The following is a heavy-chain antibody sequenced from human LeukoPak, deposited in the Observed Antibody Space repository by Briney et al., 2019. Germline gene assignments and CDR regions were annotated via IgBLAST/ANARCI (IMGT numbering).Heavy chain of an antibody. CDR1: GDSISSYY. V-gene: IGHV4-59*12. D-gene: IGHD3-16*01. CDR2: IYYSGST. J-gene: IGHJ4*02. CDR3: ARGGIMSYFDY. Sequence: SETLSLTCTVSGDSISSYYWSWIRQPPGKGLEWIGYIYYSGSTNYNPSLKSRVTISVDTSKNQFSLKLSSVTAADTAVYYCARGGIMSYFDYWGQGTLVTVSS.